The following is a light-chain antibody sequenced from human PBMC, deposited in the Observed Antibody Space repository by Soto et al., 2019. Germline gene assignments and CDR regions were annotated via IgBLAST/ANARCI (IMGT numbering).Light chain of an antibody. CDR3: SSYAGSNNYV. V-gene: IGLV2-8*01. J-gene: IGLJ1*01. Sequence: QSVLTQPPSASGSPGQSVTISCAGTSSDVGGYGYVSWYQQHPGEAPKLIIYEVSKRPSGVPDRFSGSKSGNTASLTVSGLQAEDEADYYCSSYAGSNNYVFGTGTKV. CDR2: EVS. CDR1: SSDVGGYGY.